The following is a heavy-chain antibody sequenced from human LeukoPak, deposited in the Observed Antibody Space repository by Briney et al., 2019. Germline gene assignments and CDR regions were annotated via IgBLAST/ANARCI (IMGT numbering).Heavy chain of an antibody. Sequence: GGSLRLSCAASGFTFSSYSMNWVRQAPGKGLEWVSYISSSSSTIYYADSVKGRFTISRDNAKNSLYLQMNSLRAEDTAVYYCARALEGKEWLSWAYGAFDIWGQGTMVTVSS. CDR1: GFTFSSYS. D-gene: IGHD3-3*01. CDR3: ARALEGKEWLSWAYGAFDI. V-gene: IGHV3-48*01. CDR2: ISSSSSTI. J-gene: IGHJ3*02.